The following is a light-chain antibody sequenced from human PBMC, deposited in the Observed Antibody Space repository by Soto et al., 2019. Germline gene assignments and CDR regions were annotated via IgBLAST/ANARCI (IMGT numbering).Light chain of an antibody. CDR3: QQHGTSPPSWT. CDR2: GAS. CDR1: QSVTSNY. Sequence: ETVLTQSPGTLSLSPGERATLFCRASQSVTSNYLAWYQQKPGQAPRLLIYGASSRATGIPDRFSGSGSGTDFTLTISRPEPEDFAVYYCQQHGTSPPSWTFGQGTKVEIK. J-gene: IGKJ1*01. V-gene: IGKV3-20*01.